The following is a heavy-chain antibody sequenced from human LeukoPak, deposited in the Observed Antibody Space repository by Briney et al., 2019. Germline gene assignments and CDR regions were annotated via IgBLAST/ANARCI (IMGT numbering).Heavy chain of an antibody. CDR1: GASINDFY. CDR2: VYYGGST. Sequence: SETLSLTCAVSGASINDFYWTWIRQPPGKGLEWIGYVYYGGSTNYNPSLKSRVSMSVDTSKNQFSLTLTSVTVADTAVYYCARQTMLVGYANGLGFNYWGEGTLVTVSS. CDR3: ARQTMLVGYANGLGFNY. V-gene: IGHV4-59*01. J-gene: IGHJ4*02. D-gene: IGHD2-2*01.